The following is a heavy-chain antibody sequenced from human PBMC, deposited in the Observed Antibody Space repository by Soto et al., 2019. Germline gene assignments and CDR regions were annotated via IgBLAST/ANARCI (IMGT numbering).Heavy chain of an antibody. CDR2: IYYSGST. Sequence: SETLSLTCTVSGGSISSGGYYWSWIRQHPGKGLEWIGYIYYSGSTYYNPSLKSRVTISVDTSKNQFSLKLSSVTAADTAVYYCARSGYSYGPKPLLYWGQGTLVTVS. CDR3: ARSGYSYGPKPLLY. D-gene: IGHD5-18*01. CDR1: GGSISSGGYY. V-gene: IGHV4-31*03. J-gene: IGHJ4*02.